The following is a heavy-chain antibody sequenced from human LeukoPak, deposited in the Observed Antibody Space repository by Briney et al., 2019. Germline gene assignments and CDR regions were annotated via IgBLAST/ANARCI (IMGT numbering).Heavy chain of an antibody. V-gene: IGHV4-59*01. CDR2: IYYSGST. J-gene: IGHJ6*03. Sequence: SETLSLTCTVSGGSISSYYWSWIRQPPGKGLEWIGYIYYSGSTNYNPSLKSRVTISVDTSKNQFSLKLSSVTAADTAVYYCAREGAPGADYDFWSGSYYMDVWGKGTTVTVSS. D-gene: IGHD3-3*01. CDR3: AREGAPGADYDFWSGSYYMDV. CDR1: GGSISSYY.